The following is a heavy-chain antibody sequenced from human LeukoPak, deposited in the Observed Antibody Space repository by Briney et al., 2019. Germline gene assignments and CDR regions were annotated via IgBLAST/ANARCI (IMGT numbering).Heavy chain of an antibody. CDR2: ISSSSSYI. J-gene: IGHJ4*02. CDR3: ARDSLGDGYNFDY. V-gene: IGHV3-21*01. Sequence: GGSLRLSCAASGFTFSSYSMNWVRQAPGKGLEWVSSISSSSSYIYYADSVKGRFTISRDNAKNALYLQMNSLGAEDTAVYYCARDSLGDGYNFDYWGQGTLVTVSS. CDR1: GFTFSSYS. D-gene: IGHD5-24*01.